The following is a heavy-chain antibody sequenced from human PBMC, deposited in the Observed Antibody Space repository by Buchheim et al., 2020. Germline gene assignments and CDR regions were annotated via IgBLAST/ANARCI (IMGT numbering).Heavy chain of an antibody. V-gene: IGHV3-11*04. CDR2: ISSSSSTI. CDR1: GFTFSDYY. Sequence: QVQLVESGGGLVKPGGSLRLSCAASGFTFSDYYMSWIRQAPGKGLEWVSYISSSSSTIYYADSVKGRFTISRDNAKNSLYLQMNSLRDEDTAVYYCARDEVGYCSSTSCYGPYYFDYWGQGTL. CDR3: ARDEVGYCSSTSCYGPYYFDY. J-gene: IGHJ4*02. D-gene: IGHD2-2*01.